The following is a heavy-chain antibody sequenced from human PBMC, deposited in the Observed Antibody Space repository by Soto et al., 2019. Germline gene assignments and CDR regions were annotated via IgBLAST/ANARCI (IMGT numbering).Heavy chain of an antibody. J-gene: IGHJ4*02. CDR2: ISYDGKVA. D-gene: IGHD3-9*01. CDR3: AKEGPITIWFFDY. CDR1: GFTFSSYG. Sequence: QVQLVESGGGVVQPGRSLRLSCVASGFTFSSYGMHWVRQAPGKGLEWVTVISYDGKVAYYADSVTGRFTISRDNSKNTLYLQMNSLRTEVTAMYFCAKEGPITIWFFDYWGQGTLVTASS. V-gene: IGHV3-30*18.